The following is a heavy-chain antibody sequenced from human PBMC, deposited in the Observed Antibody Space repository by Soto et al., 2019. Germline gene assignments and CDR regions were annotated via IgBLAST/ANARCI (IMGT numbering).Heavy chain of an antibody. CDR3: ARAATGGSSWPFDY. D-gene: IGHD6-13*01. J-gene: IGHJ4*02. CDR2: IYHSGST. Sequence: QVQLQESGPGLVKPSGTLSLTCAVSGGSISSSNWWSWVRQPPGKGLEWIGEIYHSGSTNYNPSLKGRVTISVDKSKNHFSLKLSSVTAADPAVYSCARAATGGSSWPFDYWGQGTLVTVSS. CDR1: GGSISSSNW. V-gene: IGHV4-4*02.